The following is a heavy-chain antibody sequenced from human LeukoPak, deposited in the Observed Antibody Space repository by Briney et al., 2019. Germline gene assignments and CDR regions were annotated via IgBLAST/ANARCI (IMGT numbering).Heavy chain of an antibody. V-gene: IGHV4-59*08. J-gene: IGHJ5*02. D-gene: IGHD6-13*01. CDR2: IYYSGST. CDR1: GGSISSYY. Sequence: PSETLSLTCTVSGGSISSYYWSWIRQPPGKGLEWIGYIYYSGSTNYNPSLKSRVTISVDTSKNQFSLKLSSVTAADTAVYYCASLTYGSSWYWFDPWGQGTLVTVSS. CDR3: ASLTYGSSWYWFDP.